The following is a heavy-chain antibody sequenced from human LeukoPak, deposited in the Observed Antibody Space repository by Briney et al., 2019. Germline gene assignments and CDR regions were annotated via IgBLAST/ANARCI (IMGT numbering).Heavy chain of an antibody. D-gene: IGHD2-2*01. J-gene: IGHJ4*02. CDR3: AIGGTTSHGRYCSSNSCYYFDH. CDR1: GFSFSSYG. Sequence: PGGSLRLSCAASGFSFSSYGMSWVRQAPGKGLEWVSGISGSGGSTYYADSVKGRFTISRDNSKNTLDLQMNSLRAEDTAVYYCAIGGTTSHGRYCSSNSCYYFDHWGQGTLVTVSS. V-gene: IGHV3-23*01. CDR2: ISGSGGST.